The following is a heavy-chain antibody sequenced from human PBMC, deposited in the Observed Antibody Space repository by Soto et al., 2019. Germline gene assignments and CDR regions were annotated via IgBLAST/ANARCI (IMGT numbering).Heavy chain of an antibody. CDR2: IIPIFGTA. V-gene: IGHV1-69*12. D-gene: IGHD2-15*01. Sequence: QVQLVQSGAEVKKPGSSVKVSCKASGGTFSSYAISWVRQAPGQGLEWMGGIIPIFGTANYAQKFQGRVTITADESKSTAYRELSSLRSEDTAVYYCARGALGYCSGGSCYSPDDAFDIWGQGTMVTVSS. J-gene: IGHJ3*02. CDR1: GGTFSSYA. CDR3: ARGALGYCSGGSCYSPDDAFDI.